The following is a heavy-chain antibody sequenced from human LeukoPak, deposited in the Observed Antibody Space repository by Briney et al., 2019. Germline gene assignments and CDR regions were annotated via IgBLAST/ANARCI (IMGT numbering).Heavy chain of an antibody. CDR2: ISWNSGSI. CDR1: GVNLDNYA. V-gene: IGHV3-9*01. CDR3: AKVKRLYYYYSAMDV. Sequence: TGGSLRLSCTASGVNLDNYAMHWIRQAPGKRPEWISGISWNSGSIAYADSVQGRFIISRDNAKNSLYLQMNSLRPEDTALYYCAKVKRLYYYYSAMDVWGQGATVIVSS. J-gene: IGHJ6*02. D-gene: IGHD1-1*01.